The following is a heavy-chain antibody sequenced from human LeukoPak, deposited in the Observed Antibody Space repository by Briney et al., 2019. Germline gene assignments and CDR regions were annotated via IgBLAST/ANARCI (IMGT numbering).Heavy chain of an antibody. Sequence: SETLSLTCTVSGGSISSGSYYWSWIRQPAGKGLEWIGRIYTSGSTNYNPSLKTRVTISVDTSKNQFSLTLSSVTAADTAVYYCAGGTCSGGSCYSLGGIDYWGQGTLVTVSS. D-gene: IGHD2-15*01. CDR2: IYTSGST. J-gene: IGHJ4*02. CDR3: AGGTCSGGSCYSLGGIDY. CDR1: GGSISSGSYY. V-gene: IGHV4-61*02.